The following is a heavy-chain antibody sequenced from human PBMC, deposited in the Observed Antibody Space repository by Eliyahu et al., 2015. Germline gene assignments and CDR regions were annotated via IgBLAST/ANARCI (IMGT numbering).Heavy chain of an antibody. CDR1: GFTFSDYY. Sequence: QVQLVESGGGLVKPGGSLRLXCAAXGFTFSDYYMSWIRQAPGKGLEWVSYISSSSSYTNYADSVKGRFTISRDNAKNSLYLQMNSLRAEDTAVYYCARERGRYNYYMDVWGKGTTVTVSS. J-gene: IGHJ6*03. D-gene: IGHD3-16*01. V-gene: IGHV3-11*06. CDR2: ISSSSSYT. CDR3: ARERGRYNYYMDV.